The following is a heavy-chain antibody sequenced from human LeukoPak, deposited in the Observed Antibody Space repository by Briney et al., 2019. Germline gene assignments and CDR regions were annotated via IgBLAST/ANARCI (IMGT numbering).Heavy chain of an antibody. CDR3: ARIHVLRYFVLDY. V-gene: IGHV4-39*01. D-gene: IGHD3-9*01. Sequence: KSSETLSLTCTVSGGSISSSSYYWGWIRQPPGKGLEWIGSIYYSGSTYYNPSLKSRVTISVDTSKNQFSLKLSSVTAADTAVYYCARIHVLRYFVLDYWGQGTLVTVSS. CDR1: GGSISSSSYY. CDR2: IYYSGST. J-gene: IGHJ4*02.